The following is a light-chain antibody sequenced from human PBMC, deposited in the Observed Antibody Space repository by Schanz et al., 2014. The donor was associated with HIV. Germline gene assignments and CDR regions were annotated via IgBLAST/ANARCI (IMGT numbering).Light chain of an antibody. CDR2: QAS. Sequence: DIQMTQSPSTLSASVGDRVTITCRASQSISDRLAWYQHKSGRAPKLLIYQASSLATGVPSRFRGSGSGTEFTLTISSLQPDDFATYYCHQYATSSWTFGQGTKVEIK. CDR3: HQYATSSWT. V-gene: IGKV1-5*03. J-gene: IGKJ1*01. CDR1: QSISDR.